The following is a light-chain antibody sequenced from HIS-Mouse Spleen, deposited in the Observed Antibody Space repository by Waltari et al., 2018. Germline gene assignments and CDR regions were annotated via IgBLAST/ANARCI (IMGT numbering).Light chain of an antibody. V-gene: IGLV3-21*02. CDR2: GDS. J-gene: IGLJ3*02. Sequence: SYVLTQPPSVSVAPGQTARTTCGGNNIGSKSVHWYQQKPGQAPVLVVHGDSDRPSGIPERFSGSNSGNTATLTISRVEAGDEADYYCQVWDSSSDHWVFGGGTKLTVL. CDR1: NIGSKS. CDR3: QVWDSSSDHWV.